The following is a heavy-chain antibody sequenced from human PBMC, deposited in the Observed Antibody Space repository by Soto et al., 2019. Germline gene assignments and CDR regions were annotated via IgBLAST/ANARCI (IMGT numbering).Heavy chain of an antibody. D-gene: IGHD3-10*01. CDR2: ISGDGGSK. CDR1: GFTFSSYA. J-gene: IGHJ6*02. V-gene: IGHV3-23*01. CDR3: AKGPVLLWFGELSLDV. Sequence: PGGSLRLSCAASGFTFSSYAMSWVRQAPGKGLEWVSVISGDGGSKYYADSVKGRFTISRDNSKNTLYLQMNSLRAEDTAVYYCAKGPVLLWFGELSLDVWGQGTTVTVSS.